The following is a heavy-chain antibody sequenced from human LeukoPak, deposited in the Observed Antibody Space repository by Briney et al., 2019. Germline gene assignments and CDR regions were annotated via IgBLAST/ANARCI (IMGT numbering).Heavy chain of an antibody. Sequence: PSETLSLTCTVSGVSISSSSYYWGWIRQPPGKGLEWIGSIYYSGSTYYNPSLKSRVTISVDTSKNQFSLKLSSVTAADTAVYYCARLSAGQLWPQSYYYYYGMDVWGQGTTVIVSS. J-gene: IGHJ6*02. CDR1: GVSISSSSYY. D-gene: IGHD5-18*01. CDR2: IYYSGST. V-gene: IGHV4-39*01. CDR3: ARLSAGQLWPQSYYYYYGMDV.